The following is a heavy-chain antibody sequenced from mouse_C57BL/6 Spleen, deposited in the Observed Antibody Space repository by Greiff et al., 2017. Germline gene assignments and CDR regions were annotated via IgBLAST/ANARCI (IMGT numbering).Heavy chain of an antibody. CDR3: ARNGYYQVDY. V-gene: IGHV5-17*01. Sequence: EVHLVESGGGLVKPGGSLKLSCAASGFTFSDYGMHWVRQAPEKGLEWVAYISSGSSTIYYADTVKGRFTISRDNAKNTLFLQMTSLRSEDTAMYYCARNGYYQVDYWGQGTSVTVSS. CDR1: GFTFSDYG. D-gene: IGHD2-3*01. J-gene: IGHJ4*01. CDR2: ISSGSSTI.